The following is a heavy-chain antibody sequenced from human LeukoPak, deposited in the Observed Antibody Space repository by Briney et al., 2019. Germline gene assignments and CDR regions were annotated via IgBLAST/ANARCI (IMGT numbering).Heavy chain of an antibody. J-gene: IGHJ4*02. Sequence: ASVTVSCKASGYTFTGYYMHWVRQAPGQGLEWMGWINPNSGGTNYAQKFQGRVTMTRDTSISTAYMELSRLTSDDTAVYYCARPRRDSGYSYGFEFDYWGQGTLVTVSS. CDR3: ARPRRDSGYSYGFEFDY. V-gene: IGHV1-2*02. CDR1: GYTFTGYY. D-gene: IGHD5-18*01. CDR2: INPNSGGT.